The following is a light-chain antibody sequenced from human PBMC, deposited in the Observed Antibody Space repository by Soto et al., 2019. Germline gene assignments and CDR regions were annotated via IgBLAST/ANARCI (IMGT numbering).Light chain of an antibody. CDR2: EVS. J-gene: IGLJ1*01. V-gene: IGLV2-14*01. CDR3: AAWDDSLNGYV. CDR1: SSDVGGYNY. Sequence: QSALTQPASVSGSPGQSITISCTGTSSDVGGYNYVSWYQQHPGKAPKLMIFEVSNRPSGVSYRFSGSKSGNTASLTISGLQAEDEADYYCAAWDDSLNGYVFGTGTKVTVL.